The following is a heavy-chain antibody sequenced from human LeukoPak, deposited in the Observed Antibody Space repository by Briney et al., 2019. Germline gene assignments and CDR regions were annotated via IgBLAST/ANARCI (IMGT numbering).Heavy chain of an antibody. CDR1: GFTFSTYW. V-gene: IGHV3-74*01. D-gene: IGHD3-3*01. J-gene: IGHJ6*02. CDR3: ARGYHDFCMDV. CDR2: INGDGSST. Sequence: GGSLRLSCAASGFTFSTYWIHWVRQAPGKGLVWVSHINGDGSSTSYADSVKGRFAISRNNAKNTLYLQMNSLRAEDTAVYYCARGYHDFCMDVWGQGTTVTVSS.